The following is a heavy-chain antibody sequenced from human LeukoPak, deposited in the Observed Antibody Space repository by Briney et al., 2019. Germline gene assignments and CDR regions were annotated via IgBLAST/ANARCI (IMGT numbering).Heavy chain of an antibody. CDR1: GFTFSSYA. Sequence: PGGSLRLSCAASGFTFSSYAMSWVRQAPGKGLGWIGYIYYSGSTNYNPSLKSRVTISVDTSKNQFSLRLSSVIAADTAVYYCARVSSGYSSREFDYWGQGTLVTVSS. D-gene: IGHD6-13*01. J-gene: IGHJ4*02. CDR2: IYYSGST. V-gene: IGHV4-59*01. CDR3: ARVSSGYSSREFDY.